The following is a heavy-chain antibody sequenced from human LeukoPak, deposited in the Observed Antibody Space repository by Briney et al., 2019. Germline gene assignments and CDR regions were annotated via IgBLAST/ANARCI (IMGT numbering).Heavy chain of an antibody. CDR2: ISAYNGDT. Sequence: GSVKVSCKASGYSFGSFGINWVRQAPGQGLEWMGWISAYNGDTNYAQKLQGRVTMTTDTSTSTAYMGLMSLRSDDTAVYYCARGGYYGSGSFPDYWGQGTLVTVYS. V-gene: IGHV1-18*01. J-gene: IGHJ4*02. CDR1: GYSFGSFG. CDR3: ARGGYYGSGSFPDY. D-gene: IGHD3-10*01.